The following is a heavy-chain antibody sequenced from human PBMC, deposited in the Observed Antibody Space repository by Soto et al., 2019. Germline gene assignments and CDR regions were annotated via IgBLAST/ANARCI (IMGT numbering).Heavy chain of an antibody. CDR2: ISAYNGNT. Sequence: ASVKVSCKASGYTFTSYGISWVRQAPGQGLEWMGWISAYNGNTNYAQKLQGRVTMTTDTSTSTAYMELRSLRSDDTAVYYCARDVSTMVRGVMRYWGQGTLVTVSS. V-gene: IGHV1-18*01. J-gene: IGHJ4*02. CDR1: GYTFTSYG. CDR3: ARDVSTMVRGVMRY. D-gene: IGHD3-10*01.